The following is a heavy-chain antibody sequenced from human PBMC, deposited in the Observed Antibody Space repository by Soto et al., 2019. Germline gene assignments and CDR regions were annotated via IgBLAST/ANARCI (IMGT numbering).Heavy chain of an antibody. Sequence: GGSLRLSCAASGVTFSNYAMTWVRQAPGKGLEWVSAISGSGGSTYYADSVKGRFTISRDNSKNTLYLQMNSLRADDTAVYYCARGDGYDPYSYFDYWGQGILVTVSS. J-gene: IGHJ4*02. CDR2: ISGSGGST. CDR3: ARGDGYDPYSYFDY. CDR1: GVTFSNYA. V-gene: IGHV3-23*01. D-gene: IGHD5-12*01.